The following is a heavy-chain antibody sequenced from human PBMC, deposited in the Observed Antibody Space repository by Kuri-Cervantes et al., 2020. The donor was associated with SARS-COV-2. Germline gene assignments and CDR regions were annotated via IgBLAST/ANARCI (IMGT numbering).Heavy chain of an antibody. V-gene: IGHV1-2*02. J-gene: IGHJ4*02. Sequence: ASVKVSCKASGYTFTGYYMHWVRQAPGQGLEWMGWINPNSGGTNYAQKFQGRVTMTRDTSISTAYMELSRLRSDDTAVYYCARSYDSSGYYYSGSAYYFDYWGQGTLVTVSS. CDR3: ARSYDSSGYYYSGSAYYFDY. D-gene: IGHD3-22*01. CDR1: GYTFTGYY. CDR2: INPNSGGT.